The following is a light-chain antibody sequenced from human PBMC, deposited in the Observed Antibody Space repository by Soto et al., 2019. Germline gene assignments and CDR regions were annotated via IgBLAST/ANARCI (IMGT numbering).Light chain of an antibody. CDR3: QQSYNTPIT. V-gene: IGKV1-39*01. Sequence: DIQMTQSPSSLSASVGDIVTITCRASQSISSYLNWYQQKPGKAPKLLIYAASSLQSGVPSRFSGSGSGTDFTLPISSPQPKDFATYYGQQSYNTPITFGPGTKVDI. CDR2: AAS. J-gene: IGKJ3*01. CDR1: QSISSY.